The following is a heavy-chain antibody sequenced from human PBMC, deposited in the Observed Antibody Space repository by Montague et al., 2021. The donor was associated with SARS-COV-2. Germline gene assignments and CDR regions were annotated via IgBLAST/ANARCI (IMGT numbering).Heavy chain of an antibody. CDR1: GESSDGYF. J-gene: IGHJ6*03. CDR2: ISYTGHTRY. Sequence: SETLSLTCAVYGESSDGYFWSWIRLSPGKALEWIGEISYTGHTRYNPNPSLRGRVSISTASSKNQFSLNLTSVTAADTAVYYCARGLVLGEEDAVMVYFFYYMDVWGKGTTVTVSS. V-gene: IGHV4-34*01. D-gene: IGHD3-16*01. CDR3: ARGLVLGEEDAVMVYFFYYMDV.